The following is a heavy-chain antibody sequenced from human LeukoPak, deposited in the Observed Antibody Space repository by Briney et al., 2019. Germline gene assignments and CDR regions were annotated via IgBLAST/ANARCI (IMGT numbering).Heavy chain of an antibody. V-gene: IGHV1-8*01. CDR2: MKPNDGNR. CDR1: GYTFTSFD. D-gene: IGHD6-19*01. J-gene: IGHJ4*02. CDR3: ARGDSVAGTSNYFDY. Sequence: GASVKVSCKTSGYTFTSFDIHWVRQATGQGLEWMGWMKPNDGNRGFAQKFQGRLTMTSDTSLVTAYMELTSLTSDDTAVYYCARGDSVAGTSNYFDYWGQGTLVTVSS.